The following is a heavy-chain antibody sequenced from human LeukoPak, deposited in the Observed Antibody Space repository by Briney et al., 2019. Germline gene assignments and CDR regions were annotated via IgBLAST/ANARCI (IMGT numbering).Heavy chain of an antibody. Sequence: SETLSLTCTVSGGSISSYYWSWIRQPAGKGLEWIGNIYYSGCTNYNPSLKSRVTIQVDTSKNQFSLKLSSVTAADTAVYYCTRGSIAYYYMDVWGKGTTVTISS. J-gene: IGHJ6*03. D-gene: IGHD3-22*01. CDR1: GGSISSYY. CDR3: TRGSIAYYYMDV. V-gene: IGHV4-59*01. CDR2: IYYSGCT.